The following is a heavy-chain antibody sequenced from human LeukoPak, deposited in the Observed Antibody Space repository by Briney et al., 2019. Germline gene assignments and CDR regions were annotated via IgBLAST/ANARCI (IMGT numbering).Heavy chain of an antibody. CDR1: GFTFSNYE. CDR3: ARGLASSNWPHWFDP. J-gene: IGHJ5*02. CDR2: ISAIDSTT. D-gene: IGHD6-13*01. Sequence: GGSLRLSCAASGFTFSNYEMNWVRQAPGKGLEWVSYISAIDSTTYYADSVKGRFTISRDNTKNSLYLQMNSLRVEDTAVYHCARGLASSNWPHWFDPWGQGTLVSVSS. V-gene: IGHV3-48*03.